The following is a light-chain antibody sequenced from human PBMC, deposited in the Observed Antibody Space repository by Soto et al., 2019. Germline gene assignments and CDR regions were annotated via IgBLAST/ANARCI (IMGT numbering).Light chain of an antibody. CDR1: QGISTW. V-gene: IGKV1-5*03. CDR3: QHYNSYSEA. Sequence: DIQMTQSPSSASASVGDRLTITCRASQGISTWIAWYQQKPGKAPKLLIYKASTLKSGVPSRFSGSGSGTEFTLTISSLQPDDFATYYCQHYNSYSEAFGQGTKVDIK. CDR2: KAS. J-gene: IGKJ1*01.